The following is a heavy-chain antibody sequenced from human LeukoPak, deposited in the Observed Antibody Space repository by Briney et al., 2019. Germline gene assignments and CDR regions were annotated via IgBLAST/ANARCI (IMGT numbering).Heavy chain of an antibody. CDR3: AKDPYCGGDCHKYYFDY. D-gene: IGHD2-21*02. Sequence: TGGSLRLSCAASGFTFSSYAMSWVRQAPGKGLEWVSAISGSGGSTYYADSVKGRFTISRDNSKNTLYLQMNSLRAEDTAVYYCAKDPYCGGDCHKYYFDYWGQGTLVTVSS. CDR1: GFTFSSYA. V-gene: IGHV3-23*01. J-gene: IGHJ4*02. CDR2: ISGSGGST.